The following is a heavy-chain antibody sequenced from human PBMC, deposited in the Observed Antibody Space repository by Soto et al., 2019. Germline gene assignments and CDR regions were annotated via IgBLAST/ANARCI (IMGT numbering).Heavy chain of an antibody. J-gene: IGHJ6*02. Sequence: KASETLSLTCAVYGGSFSGYYWSWIRQPPGKGLEWIGEINHSGSTNYNPSLKSRVTISVDTSNNQFSLKLGSVTAADTAVYYCARGNYGGNSYYYYGMDVWGQGTTVTVSS. D-gene: IGHD4-17*01. CDR1: GGSFSGYY. CDR2: INHSGST. CDR3: ARGNYGGNSYYYYGMDV. V-gene: IGHV4-34*01.